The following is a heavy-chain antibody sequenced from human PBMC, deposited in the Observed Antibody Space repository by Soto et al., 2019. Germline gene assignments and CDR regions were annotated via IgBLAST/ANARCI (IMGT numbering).Heavy chain of an antibody. CDR2: TSGNGAIT. J-gene: IGHJ4*02. V-gene: IGHV3-23*01. CDR1: GFTFSSHA. Sequence: GGSLRLSCAASGFTFSSHAMSWVRQAPGKGLEWVSATSGNGAITYHADSVKGRFTISRDNSKNTLYLQMNSLRADDTAVYYCAKDLSFYDSSSYYNWGQGTLVTVSS. CDR3: AKDLSFYDSSSYYN. D-gene: IGHD3-22*01.